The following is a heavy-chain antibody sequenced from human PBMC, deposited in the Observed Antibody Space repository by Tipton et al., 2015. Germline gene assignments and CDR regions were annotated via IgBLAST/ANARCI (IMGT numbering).Heavy chain of an antibody. J-gene: IGHJ6*02. CDR1: GDSISSSGYY. Sequence: LRLSCTVSGDSISSSGYYWSWIRQHPGKGLEWIGYIYSSGSTYYNPSLKSRVTISVGTSKNQFSLKLSSVSAADTAVYYCASHYSTVTIPYYYYGMDVWGQGTTVTVSS. CDR3: ASHYSTVTIPYYYYGMDV. V-gene: IGHV4-31*02. CDR2: IYSSGST. D-gene: IGHD4-17*01.